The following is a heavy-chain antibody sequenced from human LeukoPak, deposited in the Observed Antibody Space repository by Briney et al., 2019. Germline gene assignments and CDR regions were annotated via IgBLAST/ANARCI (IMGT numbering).Heavy chain of an antibody. V-gene: IGHV3-23*01. J-gene: IGHJ4*02. D-gene: IGHD3-10*01. CDR2: ISGSGGST. CDR3: AIAPGVRGPMRWGY. Sequence: PGGTLRLSCAASGFTFSSYGMSWVRQAPGKGLEWVSAISGSGGSTYYADSVKGRFTISRDNSKNTLYLQMNSLRAEDTAVYYCAIAPGVRGPMRWGYWGQGTLVTVSS. CDR1: GFTFSSYG.